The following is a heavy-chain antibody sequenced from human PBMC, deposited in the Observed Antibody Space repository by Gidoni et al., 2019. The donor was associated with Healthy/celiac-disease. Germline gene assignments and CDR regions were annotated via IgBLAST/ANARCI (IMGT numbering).Heavy chain of an antibody. D-gene: IGHD4-17*01. CDR1: GYTLTELS. V-gene: IGHV1-24*01. CDR3: AATVQYRILRPFDY. Sequence: QVQLVQSGAEVKKPGASVKVSCKVSGYTLTELSMHWVRQAPGKGLGWMGGFDPEDGETIYEQKFQGRFTMTEDTSTDTAYMELSSLRSEDTAVYYCAATVQYRILRPFDYWGQGTLVTVSS. J-gene: IGHJ4*02. CDR2: FDPEDGET.